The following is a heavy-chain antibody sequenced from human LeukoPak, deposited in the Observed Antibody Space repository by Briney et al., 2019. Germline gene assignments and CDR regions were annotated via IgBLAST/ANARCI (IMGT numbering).Heavy chain of an antibody. D-gene: IGHD6-6*01. V-gene: IGHV3-23*01. CDR1: GFTFSTYA. Sequence: GGSLRLSCAASGFTFSTYAMSWVRQAPGKGLEWVSGISGSGGSTYYADSVKGRFTISRVNSKNTLYLQMNSLRAEDTAVFYCAKDLSSSHVSEYFDYWGQGTLVTVSS. CDR3: AKDLSSSHVSEYFDY. CDR2: ISGSGGST. J-gene: IGHJ4*02.